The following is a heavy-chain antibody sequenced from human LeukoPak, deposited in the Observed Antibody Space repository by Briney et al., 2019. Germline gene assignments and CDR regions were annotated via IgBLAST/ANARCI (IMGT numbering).Heavy chain of an antibody. Sequence: PSETLSLTCTVPGGSISSYYWSWIRQPPGKGLESIGYIYYSNTNYNPSLTSRVTISLDTSKNQFSLKLSSVTAADTAVYYCARLKYGDYGLYYFDYWGQGTLVTVSS. V-gene: IGHV4-59*08. CDR2: IYYSNT. J-gene: IGHJ4*02. CDR1: GGSISSYY. CDR3: ARLKYGDYGLYYFDY. D-gene: IGHD4-17*01.